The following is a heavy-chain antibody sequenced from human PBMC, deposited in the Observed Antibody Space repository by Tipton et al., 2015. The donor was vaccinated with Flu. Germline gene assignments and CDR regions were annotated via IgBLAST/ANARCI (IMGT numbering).Heavy chain of an antibody. D-gene: IGHD4-23*01. CDR3: ARGREWYDGGTGGASDY. Sequence: QVQLVQSGAEVKKPGASVKGSCKASGYTFTSYGISWVRQAPGQGLEWMGWISAYNGNTNYAQKLQGRVTMTTDTSTSTAYMELRSLRPEDTAVCYCARGREWYDGGTGGASDYWGQGTLVTVSS. J-gene: IGHJ4*02. CDR1: GYTFTSYG. CDR2: ISAYNGNT. V-gene: IGHV1-18*01.